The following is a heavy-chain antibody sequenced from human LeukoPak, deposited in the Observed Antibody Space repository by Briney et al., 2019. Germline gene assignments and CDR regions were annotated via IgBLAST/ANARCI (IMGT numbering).Heavy chain of an antibody. CDR3: ARTGSSWPLYYYYMDV. CDR1: GGSISSYY. CDR2: IYSGRST. J-gene: IGHJ6*03. D-gene: IGHD6-13*01. V-gene: IGHV4-4*07. Sequence: SETLSLTCTVSGGSISSYYWSWIRQPAGKGLEWIGRIYSGRSTNYNPSLKSRVTVSVDTSKDQFSLQLTSVTAADTAVYYCARTGSSWPLYYYYMDVWGKGTTVTVSS.